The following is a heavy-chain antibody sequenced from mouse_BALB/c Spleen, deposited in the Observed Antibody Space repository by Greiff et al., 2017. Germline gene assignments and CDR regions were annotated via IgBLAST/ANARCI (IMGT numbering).Heavy chain of an antibody. CDR3: TRGLGLRPYAMDY. CDR1: GYTFTDYA. V-gene: IGHV1S137*01. CDR2: ISTYYGDA. Sequence: VQLQQSGAELVRPGVSVKISCKGSGYTFTDYAMHWVKQSHAKSLEWIGVISTYYGDASYNQKFKGKATMTVDKSSSTAYMELARLTSEDSAVYYCTRGLGLRPYAMDYWGQGTSVTVSS. J-gene: IGHJ4*01. D-gene: IGHD3-1*01.